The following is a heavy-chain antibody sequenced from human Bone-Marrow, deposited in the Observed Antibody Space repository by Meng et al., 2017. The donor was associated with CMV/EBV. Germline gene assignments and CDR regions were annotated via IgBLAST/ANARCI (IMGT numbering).Heavy chain of an antibody. CDR2: IKWNGDGT. Sequence: GESLKISCAASGFIFDDYDMSRVRQAPGKGLEWVSGIKWNGDGTGYADSVKGRFTISRVNAKNSLYLQMNSLIVDDTALYYCARGEGGSSSPFVYWGQGALVTVSS. CDR1: GFIFDDYD. J-gene: IGHJ4*02. V-gene: IGHV3-20*04. D-gene: IGHD6-6*01. CDR3: ARGEGGSSSPFVY.